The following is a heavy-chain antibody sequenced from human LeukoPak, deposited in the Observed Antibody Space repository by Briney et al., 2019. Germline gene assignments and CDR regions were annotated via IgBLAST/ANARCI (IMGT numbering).Heavy chain of an antibody. J-gene: IGHJ6*04. Sequence: ASVKVSCKASGYTFTSYYMHWVRKPPGQGLEWMGIINPSGGSTSYAQKFQGRVTMTTDTSTSTVYMELDSLRAEDTAVYYCAELGITMIGGVWGKGTPVTISS. V-gene: IGHV1-46*01. CDR1: GYTFTSYY. D-gene: IGHD3-10*02. CDR2: INPSGGST. CDR3: AELGITMIGGV.